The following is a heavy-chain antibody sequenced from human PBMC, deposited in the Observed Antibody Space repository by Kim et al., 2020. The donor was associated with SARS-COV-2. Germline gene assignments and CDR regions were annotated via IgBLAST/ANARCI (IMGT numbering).Heavy chain of an antibody. V-gene: IGHV5-10-1*01. D-gene: IGHD3-22*01. CDR3: ARDPYYYDSSGPPNPFDY. CDR2: IDPSDSYT. CDR1: GYSFTSYW. J-gene: IGHJ4*02. Sequence: GESLKISCKGSGYSFTSYWISWVRQMPGKGLEWMGRIDPSDSYTNYSPSFQGHVTISADKSISTAYLQWSSLKASDTAMYYCARDPYYYDSSGPPNPFDYWGQGTLVTVSS.